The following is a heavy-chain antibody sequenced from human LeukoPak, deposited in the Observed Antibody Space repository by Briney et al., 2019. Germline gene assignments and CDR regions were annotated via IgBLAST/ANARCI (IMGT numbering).Heavy chain of an antibody. CDR3: ARAGEWELLRIDY. V-gene: IGHV4-39*07. J-gene: IGHJ4*02. CDR2: IYYSGST. D-gene: IGHD1-26*01. CDR1: GGSISSNNYY. Sequence: PSETLSLTCIVSGGSISSNNYYWGCIRQPPGKGLEWIGSIYYSGSTNYNPSLKSRVTISVDTSKNQFSLKLSSVTAADTAVYYCARAGEWELLRIDYWGQGTLVTVSS.